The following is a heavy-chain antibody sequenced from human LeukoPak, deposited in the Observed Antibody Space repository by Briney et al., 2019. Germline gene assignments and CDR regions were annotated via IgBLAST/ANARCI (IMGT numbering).Heavy chain of an antibody. D-gene: IGHD5-18*01. Sequence: GGTLRLSCAASGFTFSFHGMSWVRQAPGKGLEWVSAISGGGDNTYYADSVKGRFTISRDNSKSTLYLQMNSLRAEDTAVYYCAKDRYSFGTYYFDYWGQGTLVSVSS. CDR3: AKDRYSFGTYYFDY. V-gene: IGHV3-23*01. CDR2: ISGGGDNT. CDR1: GFTFSFHG. J-gene: IGHJ4*02.